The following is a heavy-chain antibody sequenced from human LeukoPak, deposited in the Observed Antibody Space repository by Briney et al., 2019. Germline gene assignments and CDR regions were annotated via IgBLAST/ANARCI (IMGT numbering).Heavy chain of an antibody. J-gene: IGHJ3*02. CDR1: GFTFSSYS. D-gene: IGHD3-3*01. Sequence: PGGSLRLSCAASGFTFSSYSMNWVRQAPGEGLEWVSYISSSSSTIYYADSVKGRLTISRDNAKNSLYLQMNSLRDEDTAVYYCARSPQRITIFGVVINTAFDIWGQGTMVTVSS. V-gene: IGHV3-48*02. CDR2: ISSSSSTI. CDR3: ARSPQRITIFGVVINTAFDI.